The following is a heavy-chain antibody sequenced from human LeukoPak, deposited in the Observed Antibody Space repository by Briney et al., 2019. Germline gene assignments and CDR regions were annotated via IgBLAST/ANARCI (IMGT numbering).Heavy chain of an antibody. CDR1: GYTFTSYG. D-gene: IGHD3-22*01. CDR3: ARDGGYYDSSGYPHFDY. J-gene: IGHJ4*02. CDR2: ISAYNGNT. Sequence: ASVKVSYKASGYTFTSYGISWVRQAPGQGLEWMGWISAYNGNTNYAQKLQGRVTMTTDTSTSTAYMELRSLRSDDTAVYYCARDGGYYDSSGYPHFDYWGQGTLVTVSS. V-gene: IGHV1-18*01.